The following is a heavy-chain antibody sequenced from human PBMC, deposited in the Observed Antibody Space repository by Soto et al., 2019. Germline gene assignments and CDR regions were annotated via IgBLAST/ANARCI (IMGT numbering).Heavy chain of an antibody. Sequence: EVQLLESGGGLVQPGGSLRLSCEASGFTFSTSAMSWVRQAPGKGLEWVSTISDSGSTYYADSVKGRFTISRDNSKNTLYLQMNSLRAEDTALCYCAKVWGEDGYCSRTSCLYYFHHWGQGTLVTVSS. D-gene: IGHD2-2*03. V-gene: IGHV3-23*01. J-gene: IGHJ4*02. CDR1: GFTFSTSA. CDR2: ISDSGST. CDR3: AKVWGEDGYCSRTSCLYYFHH.